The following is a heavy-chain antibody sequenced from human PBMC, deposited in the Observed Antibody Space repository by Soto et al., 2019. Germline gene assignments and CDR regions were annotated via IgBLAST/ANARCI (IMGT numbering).Heavy chain of an antibody. CDR3: AKDLYGDYGGVDY. D-gene: IGHD4-17*01. CDR2: ITGSGSST. J-gene: IGHJ4*02. Sequence: EVQLLDSGGGLVQPGGSLRLSCAASGFTFSTYAMSWVRQAPGKGLEWVSTITGSGSSTYYADSVKGRFTISRDNSKNTLSLQMNSQRAEDTAVYYCAKDLYGDYGGVDYWGQGTLVTVSS. CDR1: GFTFSTYA. V-gene: IGHV3-23*01.